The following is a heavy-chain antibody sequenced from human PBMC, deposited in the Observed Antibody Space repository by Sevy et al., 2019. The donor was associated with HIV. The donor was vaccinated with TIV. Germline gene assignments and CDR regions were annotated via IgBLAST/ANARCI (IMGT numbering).Heavy chain of an antibody. V-gene: IGHV3-43*01. J-gene: IGHJ4*02. CDR1: GFTFDDYT. CDR2: ISWDGGST. CDR3: AKLWGNYGDYDDY. D-gene: IGHD4-17*01. Sequence: GGSLRLSCAASGFTFDDYTMHWVRQPPGKGLEWVSLISWDGGSTYYADSVKGRFTISRDNSKNSLFLQMNSLRSEDTAFYYCAKLWGNYGDYDDYWGRGTLVTVSS.